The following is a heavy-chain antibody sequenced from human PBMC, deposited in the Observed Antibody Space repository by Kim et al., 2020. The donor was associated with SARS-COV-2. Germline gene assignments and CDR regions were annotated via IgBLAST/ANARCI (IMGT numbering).Heavy chain of an antibody. D-gene: IGHD3-22*01. CDR3: AKDLYDTSGSRYDY. Sequence: GGSLRLSCAASGFTFSSSAMSWVRQAPGKGLEWVSASGNDGTTYYADSVKGRFTISRDNSKSTLYLQMNSLRAEDTAVYYCAKDLYDTSGSRYDYWGQGT. J-gene: IGHJ4*02. CDR2: SGNDGTT. CDR1: GFTFSSSA. V-gene: IGHV3-23*01.